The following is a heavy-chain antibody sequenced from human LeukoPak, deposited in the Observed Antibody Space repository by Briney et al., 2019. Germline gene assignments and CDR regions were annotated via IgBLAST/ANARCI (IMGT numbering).Heavy chain of an antibody. CDR1: GYTFTSYD. J-gene: IGHJ4*02. V-gene: IGHV1-8*03. CDR2: MNPNSGNT. CDR3: ARTFHYYGSGSYSDY. D-gene: IGHD3-10*01. Sequence: ASVKVSCKASGYTFTSYDINWVRQATGQGLEWMGWMNPNSGNTGYAQKFQGRVTITTDTSTSTAYMELRSLRSDDTAVYYCARTFHYYGSGSYSDYWGQGTLVTVSS.